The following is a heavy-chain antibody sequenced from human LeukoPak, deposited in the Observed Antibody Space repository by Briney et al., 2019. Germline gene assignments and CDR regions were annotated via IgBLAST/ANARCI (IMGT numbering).Heavy chain of an antibody. CDR2: IYTSGSI. J-gene: IGHJ4*02. CDR1: GGSISSYY. V-gene: IGHV4-4*07. D-gene: IGHD6-19*01. CDR3: AREGKLTGYSGGLGFNY. Sequence: SETLSLTCTVSGGSISSYYWSWIRQPAGKGLEWIGRIYTSGSINYNPSLNSRVTMSVDTSENQLFLNLTSVTAADTAVYYCAREGKLTGYSGGLGFNYWGQGTLVTVSS.